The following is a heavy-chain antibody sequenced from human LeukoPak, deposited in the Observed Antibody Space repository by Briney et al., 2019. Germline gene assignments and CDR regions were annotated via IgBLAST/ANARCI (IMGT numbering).Heavy chain of an antibody. CDR3: TRGGEEPFDY. D-gene: IGHD3-10*01. J-gene: IGHJ4*02. CDR2: INVEGTTT. Sequence: GGSLRLSCAASGFSFSSCAMSWVRQAPGKGLVWVSRINVEGTTTTYADSVEGRFTISRDENTLYLQMNHLRVDDTAVYYCTRGGEEPFDYWGQGTLVTVSS. CDR1: GFSFSSCA. V-gene: IGHV3-74*01.